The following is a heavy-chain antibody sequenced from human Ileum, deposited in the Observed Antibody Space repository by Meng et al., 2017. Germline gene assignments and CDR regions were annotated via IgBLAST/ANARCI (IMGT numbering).Heavy chain of an antibody. CDR3: ARDHGSSNWFYY. D-gene: IGHD2-2*01. J-gene: IGHJ4*02. CDR2: LYHSGTT. Sequence: QVQRQESGPGLVEPLETLSLTCIVSGDSMNTKTYYWGWIRQPPGKGLEWIGTLYHSGTTYYNPSLQSRVTISVDTSKNQLSLRLSSVTAADTAIYYCARDHGSSNWFYYWGQGTLVTVSS. V-gene: IGHV4-39*07. CDR1: GDSMNTKTYY.